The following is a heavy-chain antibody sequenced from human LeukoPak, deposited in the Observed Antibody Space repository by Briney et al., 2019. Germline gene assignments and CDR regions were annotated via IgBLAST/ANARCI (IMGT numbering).Heavy chain of an antibody. CDR3: ARGYCSSTSCYSAD. D-gene: IGHD2-2*01. Sequence: GGSLRLSYAASGFSFSTYWMHWARQAPGKGLVWVSRINSDGSSTSYADSVKGRFTISRDNAKNTLYLQMNSLRAEDTAVYYCARGYCSSTSCYSADWGQGTLVTVSS. CDR2: INSDGSST. J-gene: IGHJ4*02. CDR1: GFSFSTYW. V-gene: IGHV3-74*01.